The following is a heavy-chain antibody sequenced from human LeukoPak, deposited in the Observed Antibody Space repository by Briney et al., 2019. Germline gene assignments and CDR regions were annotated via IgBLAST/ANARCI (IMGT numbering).Heavy chain of an antibody. CDR3: AKAGIVARMNADRFDP. J-gene: IGHJ5*02. CDR1: RYTFTSYE. CDR2: MNPKTGNT. D-gene: IGHD1-26*01. V-gene: IGHV1-8*01. Sequence: ASVKVSCKASRYTFTSYEINWVRQAAGQGLEWMGWMNPKTGNTRYAQKFQGRVTMTRDTSINTAYMEMSSLRSEDTAVYYCAKAGIVARMNADRFDPWGQGTLVTVSS.